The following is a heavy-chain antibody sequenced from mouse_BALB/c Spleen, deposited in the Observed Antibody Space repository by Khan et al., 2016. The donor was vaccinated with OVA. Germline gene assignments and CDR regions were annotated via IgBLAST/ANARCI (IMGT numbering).Heavy chain of an antibody. Sequence: SGAELVRPGASVKLSCKTSGDIFTSYWIHWVKQRSGQGLEWFARIYPGTDNTYYNEKLKDKVTLTADKSSSTFYMQPSSLKSEDSAVYFCAREEALYYFDYWGQGTTLTVSS. CDR3: AREEALYYFDY. D-gene: IGHD3-2*02. CDR2: IYPGTDNT. V-gene: IGHV1-76*01. CDR1: GDIFTSYW. J-gene: IGHJ2*01.